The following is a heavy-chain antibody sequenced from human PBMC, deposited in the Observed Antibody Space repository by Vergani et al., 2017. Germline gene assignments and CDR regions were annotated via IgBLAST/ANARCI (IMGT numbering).Heavy chain of an antibody. CDR1: GDSISSGVYY. J-gene: IGHJ4*02. V-gene: IGHV4-31*03. D-gene: IGHD3-22*01. CDR2: IYSTGST. CDR3: ARMGGYDEGDAFRIGYFDS. Sequence: QGQLQESGPGLVKPSQPLSLPCSVSGDSISSGVYYWNWIRQHPGKGLEWIVYIYSTGSTQHNPSLRRRLNMSVDTSKTQFSLKLNSVTAADTAMYYCARMGGYDEGDAFRIGYFDSWGPGILVTVSS.